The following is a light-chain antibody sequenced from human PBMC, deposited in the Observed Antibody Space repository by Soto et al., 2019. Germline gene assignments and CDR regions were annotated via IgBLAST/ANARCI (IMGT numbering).Light chain of an antibody. CDR1: QSVSSN. J-gene: IGKJ1*01. CDR3: QQNNDWPRT. CDR2: SVS. V-gene: IGKV3-15*01. Sequence: MTQSPPTLSMSPGERATLSCRASQSVSSNLAWYQQKPGPAPRLLIYSVSTRATGIPARFSGGGSGTEFTLTISSLQSEDFAVYYCQQNNDWPRTFGQGTKVDIK.